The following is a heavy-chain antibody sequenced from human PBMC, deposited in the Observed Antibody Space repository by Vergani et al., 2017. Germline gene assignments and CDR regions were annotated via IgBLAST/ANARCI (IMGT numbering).Heavy chain of an antibody. J-gene: IGHJ4*02. CDR3: TRPLDRDYYDSSGYYPL. CDR2: IRSKANSYAT. Sequence: EVQLLESGGGLVQPGGSLKLSCAASGFTFSGSAMHWVRQASGKGLEWVGRIRSKANSYATAYAASVKGRFTISRDDSKNTAYLQMNSLKTEDTAVYYCTRPLDRDYYDSSGYYPLWGQGTLVTVSS. V-gene: IGHV3-73*02. D-gene: IGHD3-22*01. CDR1: GFTFSGSA.